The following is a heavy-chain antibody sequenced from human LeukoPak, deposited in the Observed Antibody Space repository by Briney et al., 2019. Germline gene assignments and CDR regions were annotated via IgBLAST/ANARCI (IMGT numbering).Heavy chain of an antibody. CDR1: GGSISSYY. V-gene: IGHV4-59*01. CDR2: IYYSGST. Sequence: PSETLSLTCTVSGGSISSYYWSWIRQPPGKGLEWIGYIYYSGSTNYNPSLKSRVTISVDTSKNQFSLKLSSVTAADTAVYYCAREEGYGGNPEYFQHWGEGTLVTVSS. J-gene: IGHJ1*01. D-gene: IGHD4-23*01. CDR3: AREEGYGGNPEYFQH.